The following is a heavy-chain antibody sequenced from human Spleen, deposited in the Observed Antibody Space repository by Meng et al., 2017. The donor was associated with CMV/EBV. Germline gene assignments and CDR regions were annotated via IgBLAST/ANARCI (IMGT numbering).Heavy chain of an antibody. CDR3: AREHGGNYFFDY. CDR2: IYPNTGGT. D-gene: IGHD1-26*01. V-gene: IGHV1-2*02. Sequence: ASVKVSCKASGGTFSSYTISWVRQAPGQGLEWMGWIYPNTGGTGYAQKFQGRVTMTRDTSITTAYMDLTRLKSDDTAVYFCAREHGGNYFFDYWGQGTLVTVSS. CDR1: GGTFSSYT. J-gene: IGHJ4*02.